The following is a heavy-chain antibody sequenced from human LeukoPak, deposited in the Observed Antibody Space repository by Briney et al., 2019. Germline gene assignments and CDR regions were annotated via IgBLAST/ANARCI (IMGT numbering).Heavy chain of an antibody. J-gene: IGHJ4*02. CDR3: ATSTDYGDYTNFDY. D-gene: IGHD4-17*01. CDR2: ICPGDSNT. V-gene: IGHV5-51*01. Sequence: GESLKISCKGSGFDFTVHWIAWVRQMPGKGLEWMGIICPGDSNTKYSPSFRGQVTISADKSISTAYLQWSSLKASDTAMYYCATSTDYGDYTNFDYWGQGTLVTVSS. CDR1: GFDFTVHW.